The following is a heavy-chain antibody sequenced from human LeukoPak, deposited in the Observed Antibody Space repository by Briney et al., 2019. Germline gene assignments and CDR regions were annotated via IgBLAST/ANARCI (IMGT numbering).Heavy chain of an antibody. CDR1: GGSISSGGYS. CDR2: IYHSGST. Sequence: SETLSLTCAVSGGSISSGGYSWSWIRQPPGKGLEWIGYIYHSGSTYYNPSLKSRVTISVDRSKNQFSLKLSSVTAADTAVYYCARAFVASSGWCRVWFDPWDQGTLVTVYS. V-gene: IGHV4-30-2*01. D-gene: IGHD6-19*01. CDR3: ARAFVASSGWCRVWFDP. J-gene: IGHJ5*02.